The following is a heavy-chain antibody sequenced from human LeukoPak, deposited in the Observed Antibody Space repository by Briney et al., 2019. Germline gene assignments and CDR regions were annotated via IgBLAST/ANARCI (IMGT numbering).Heavy chain of an antibody. D-gene: IGHD3-3*01. CDR1: GGSISSGGYY. V-gene: IGHV4-31*03. CDR2: IYYSGST. Sequence: SQTLSLTCTVSGGSISSGGYYWRWIRHHPGKGLEWIGSIYYSGSTYYNPSLKSRVTISVDTSKNQFSLKLSSVTAADTAVYYCARTYYDFWSGFNTGRGPYYYYYMDVWGKGTTVTVSS. J-gene: IGHJ6*03. CDR3: ARTYYDFWSGFNTGRGPYYYYYMDV.